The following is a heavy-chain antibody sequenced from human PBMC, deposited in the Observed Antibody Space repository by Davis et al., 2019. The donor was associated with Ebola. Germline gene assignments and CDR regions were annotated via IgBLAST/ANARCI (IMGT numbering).Heavy chain of an antibody. CDR1: GFNASANY. V-gene: IGHV3-53*01. CDR3: ARVWGWAGFDH. D-gene: IGHD7-27*01. Sequence: GESLKIPCVVPGFNASANYMGGVRQAPGKDLEWISVIYSRTGETFYADSVKGRFTLSRDISKNIVYLQMNGLRPEDTAMYYCARVWGWAGFDHWGQGTLVTVTS. J-gene: IGHJ4*02. CDR2: IYSRTGET.